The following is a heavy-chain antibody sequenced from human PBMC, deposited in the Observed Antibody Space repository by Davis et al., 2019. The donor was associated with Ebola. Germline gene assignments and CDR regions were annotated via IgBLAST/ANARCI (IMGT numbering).Heavy chain of an antibody. V-gene: IGHV1-18*01. Sequence: AASVKVSCKASGYTFTSYGISWVRQALGQGLEWMGWINTYTGNTNYAQKLQGRVTMTTDTSTSTAYMELRSLRSDDTAVYYCARSGRMVRGVIITEIWFDPWGQGTLVTVSS. CDR3: ARSGRMVRGVIITEIWFDP. CDR2: INTYTGNT. D-gene: IGHD3-10*01. CDR1: GYTFTSYG. J-gene: IGHJ5*02.